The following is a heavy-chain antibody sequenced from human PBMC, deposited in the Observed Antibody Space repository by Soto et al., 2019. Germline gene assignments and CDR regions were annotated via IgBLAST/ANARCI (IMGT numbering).Heavy chain of an antibody. D-gene: IGHD6-13*01. CDR2: INHSGST. CDR3: ARGLYSSSWYNWFDP. V-gene: IGHV4-34*01. J-gene: IGHJ5*02. CDR1: GGSFSGYY. Sequence: QVQLQQWGAGLLKPSETLSLTCAVYGGSFSGYYWSWIRQPPGKGLEWIGEINHSGSTNYNPSLKRRVTISVDTSKNQFSLKLSSVTAADTAVYYCARGLYSSSWYNWFDPWGQGTLVTVSS.